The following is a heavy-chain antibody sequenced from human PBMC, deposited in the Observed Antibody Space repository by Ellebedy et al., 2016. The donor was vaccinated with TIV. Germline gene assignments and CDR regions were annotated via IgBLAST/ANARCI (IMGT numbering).Heavy chain of an antibody. V-gene: IGHV1-2*02. D-gene: IGHD1-1*01. J-gene: IGHJ5*02. CDR3: ARVHMFGWNDKGLDP. CDR1: GYTFTGYF. CDR2: INPNTGGT. Sequence: AASVTVSCKASGYTFTGYFLHWARHAPGQGLEWMGWINPNTGGTNYAQKFQGRVIITRDTSINTVYMEMSRLRSDDTAVYYCARVHMFGWNDKGLDPWGQGTLVTVSS.